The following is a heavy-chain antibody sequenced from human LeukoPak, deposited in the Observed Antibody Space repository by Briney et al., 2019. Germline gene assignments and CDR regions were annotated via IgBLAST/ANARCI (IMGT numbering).Heavy chain of an antibody. Sequence: SETLSLTCAVYGGSFSGYYWSWNRQPPGKGLEWIGEINHSGSTNYNPSLKSRVTISVDTSKNQFSLKLSSVTAADTAVYYCARPRRIAAAGSAFDIWGQGTMVTVSS. J-gene: IGHJ3*02. D-gene: IGHD6-13*01. V-gene: IGHV4-34*01. CDR3: ARPRRIAAAGSAFDI. CDR2: INHSGST. CDR1: GGSFSGYY.